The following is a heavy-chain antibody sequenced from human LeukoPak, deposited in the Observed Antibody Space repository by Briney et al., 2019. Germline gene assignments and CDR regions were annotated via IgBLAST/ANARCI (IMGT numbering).Heavy chain of an antibody. CDR3: ARAVRIDY. CDR2: IKQDGSEK. D-gene: IGHD6-19*01. J-gene: IGHJ4*02. V-gene: IGHV3-7*01. Sequence: PGGSLRLSCAASGFTFSASWMHWVRQPPGKGLEWVANIKQDGSEKYYVDSVKGRFTISRDNAKNSLYLQMNSLRAEDTAVYYCARAVRIDYWGQGTLVTVSS. CDR1: GFTFSASW.